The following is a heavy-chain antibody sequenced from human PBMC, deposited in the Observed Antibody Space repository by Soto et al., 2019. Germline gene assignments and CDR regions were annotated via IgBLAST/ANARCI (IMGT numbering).Heavy chain of an antibody. CDR1: GDSIRSYY. D-gene: IGHD3-16*01. Sequence: QVQLQESGPGLVKPSETLSLTCTVSGDSIRSYYWSWIRQPPGKGLEWIGYIYYSGSTNYNPSLTSPGTLSVDPSKNQFSPKLSSVTAAHTAVYSCARLSMITFGGIPKDAFDVWGQGTMVTVSS. J-gene: IGHJ3*01. CDR3: ARLSMITFGGIPKDAFDV. CDR2: IYYSGST. V-gene: IGHV4-59*08.